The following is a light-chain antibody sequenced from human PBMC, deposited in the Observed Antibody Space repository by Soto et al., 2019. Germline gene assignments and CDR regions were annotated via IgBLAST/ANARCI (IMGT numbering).Light chain of an antibody. Sequence: DIVLTQSPGLLSSSPGETAILSCRASQSISAKHLAWYQQKPGQAPRLLIYDASNRATGIPARFSGSGSGTDFTLTISSLEPEDFAVYYCQQRSNWPSTFGQGTRLEIK. CDR2: DAS. CDR3: QQRSNWPST. V-gene: IGKV3-11*01. CDR1: QSISAKH. J-gene: IGKJ5*01.